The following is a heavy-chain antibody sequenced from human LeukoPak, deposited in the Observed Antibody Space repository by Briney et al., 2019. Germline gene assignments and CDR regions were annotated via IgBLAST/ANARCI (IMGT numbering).Heavy chain of an antibody. J-gene: IGHJ5*02. D-gene: IGHD2-2*01. CDR2: IYPGDSDT. V-gene: IGHV5-51*01. CDR3: ARGVVVPAAKSRRYNWFDP. CDR1: GYSFTSYW. Sequence: GESLKISCKGSGYSFTSYWIGWVRQMPGKGLEWMGIIYPGDSDTRYSPSFQGQVTISAHKSISTAYLQWSSLKASDTAMYYCARGVVVPAAKSRRYNWFDPWGQGTLVTVSS.